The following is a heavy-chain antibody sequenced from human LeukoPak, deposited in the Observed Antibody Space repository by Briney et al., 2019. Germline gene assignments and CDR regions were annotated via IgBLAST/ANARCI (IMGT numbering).Heavy chain of an antibody. V-gene: IGHV1-2*02. CDR2: INPNSGGT. D-gene: IGHD6-19*01. Sequence: GASVKVSCKASGYTFTGYYMHWVRQAPGQGLEWMGWINPNSGGTNYAQKFQGRVTMTRDTSISTAYMELRSLRSDDTAVYYCAGPSGVSRAFDIWGQGTMVTVSS. J-gene: IGHJ3*02. CDR1: GYTFTGYY. CDR3: AGPSGVSRAFDI.